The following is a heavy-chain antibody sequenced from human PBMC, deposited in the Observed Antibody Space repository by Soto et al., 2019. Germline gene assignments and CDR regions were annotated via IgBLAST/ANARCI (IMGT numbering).Heavy chain of an antibody. D-gene: IGHD3-3*01. CDR3: ASPTREWLPPARDYYYGMDV. V-gene: IGHV1-69*06. Sequence: QVQLVQSGAEVKKPGSSVKVSCKASGGTFSSYAIIWVRQAPGHGLAWMCGIIPIFGTANYAQKFQGRVTITADKSTSTAYMELSSLRSEDTAVYYCASPTREWLPPARDYYYGMDVWGQGTTVTVSS. CDR2: IIPIFGTA. CDR1: GGTFSSYA. J-gene: IGHJ6*02.